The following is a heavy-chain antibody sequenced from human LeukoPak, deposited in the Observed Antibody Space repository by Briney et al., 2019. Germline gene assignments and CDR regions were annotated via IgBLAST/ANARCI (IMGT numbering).Heavy chain of an antibody. CDR3: ATGRDGLLDP. CDR1: GGSFSGYY. V-gene: IGHV4-34*01. J-gene: IGHJ5*02. Sequence: PSETLSLTCAVYGGSFSGYYWSWIRQPPGKGLEWIGEINHSGSTNYNPSLKSRVTISVDTSKNQFSLKLSSVTAADTAVYYCATGRDGLLDPWGQGTLVTVSS. CDR2: INHSGST. D-gene: IGHD3/OR15-3a*01.